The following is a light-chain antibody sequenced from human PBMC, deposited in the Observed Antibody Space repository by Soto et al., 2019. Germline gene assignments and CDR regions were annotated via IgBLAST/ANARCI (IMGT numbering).Light chain of an antibody. CDR2: EVS. V-gene: IGLV2-14*01. J-gene: IGLJ3*02. Sequence: QAASVSGSPGQSITISCTGTSSDVGAYNYVSWYQQHPGKAPKLMIYEVSYRPSGVSDRFSGSRSGNTASLTISGLQAEDESDYYCSSYTSSTTWVFGGGTKLTVL. CDR3: SSYTSSTTWV. CDR1: SSDVGAYNY.